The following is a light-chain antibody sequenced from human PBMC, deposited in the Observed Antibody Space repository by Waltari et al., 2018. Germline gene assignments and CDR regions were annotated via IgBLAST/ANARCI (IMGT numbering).Light chain of an antibody. Sequence: IQMTQSPSSLSASVGDRVTITCRASQSISSHLSWYQLKPGKAPKLLIYGASSLQSGVPSRFSGSGSGTDFTLTISSLQPEDFATYYCQQSYSSPRTFGQGTRVEIK. CDR1: QSISSH. CDR2: GAS. V-gene: IGKV1-39*01. J-gene: IGKJ1*01. CDR3: QQSYSSPRT.